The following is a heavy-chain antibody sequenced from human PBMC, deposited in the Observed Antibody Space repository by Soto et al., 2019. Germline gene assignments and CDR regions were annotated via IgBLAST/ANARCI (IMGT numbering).Heavy chain of an antibody. D-gene: IGHD5-12*01. J-gene: IGHJ4*02. Sequence: ASVKVSCKASGYTFASYAIHWVRQAPGQRLEWMGWINAGNGNTKYSQKFQGRVIITRDTSAGTAYMELRSLRSEDTAVYYCATPIVAFYWGQGTLVTVSS. CDR3: ATPIVAFY. V-gene: IGHV1-3*01. CDR1: GYTFASYA. CDR2: INAGNGNT.